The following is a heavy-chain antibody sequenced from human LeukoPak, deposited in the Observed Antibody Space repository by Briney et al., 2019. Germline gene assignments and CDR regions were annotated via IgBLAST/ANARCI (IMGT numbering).Heavy chain of an antibody. D-gene: IGHD3-9*01. J-gene: IGHJ6*02. V-gene: IGHV3-74*01. CDR3: AREVAPLHWLDV. Sequence: GGSLRLSCAASGFSFTTYWMHWVRQAPGKGLVWVSRIKSDGSSTSYAGSVKGRFTVSRDSARNTLYLQMNSLRAEDTAVYFCAREVAPLHWLDVWGQGTTVTVSS. CDR1: GFSFTTYW. CDR2: IKSDGSST.